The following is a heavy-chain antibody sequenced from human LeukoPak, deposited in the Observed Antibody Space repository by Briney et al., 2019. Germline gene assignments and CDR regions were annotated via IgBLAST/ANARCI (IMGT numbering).Heavy chain of an antibody. V-gene: IGHV3-23*01. D-gene: IGHD3-22*01. CDR2: IGVGGTT. Sequence: QSGGSLRLSCAASGFTFSKYGMNWVRQAPGKGLEWVSGIGVGGTTYYADSVKGRSTISRDTSKNTLYLQMNSLRAEDTAVYYCAKAQGYYDCWGQGTLVTVSS. CDR3: AKAQGYYDC. J-gene: IGHJ4*02. CDR1: GFTFSKYG.